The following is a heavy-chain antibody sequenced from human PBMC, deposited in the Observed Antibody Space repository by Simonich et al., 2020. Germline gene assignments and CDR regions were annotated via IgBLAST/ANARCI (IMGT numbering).Heavy chain of an antibody. V-gene: IGHV1-69*06. J-gene: IGHJ4*02. D-gene: IGHD3-10*01. CDR1: GGTFSSYA. CDR3: ARTNTMRELDTMVRGVDYFDY. CDR2: ILPNLGRA. Sequence: QVQLVQSGAEVQKPGSSVKVSCKASGGTFSSYAISWVRQAPGQGLDWMGGILPNLGRAKHEHKCQGRVTITADKSTSTAYMERSSLRSEDTAVYYCARTNTMRELDTMVRGVDYFDYWGQGTLVTVSS.